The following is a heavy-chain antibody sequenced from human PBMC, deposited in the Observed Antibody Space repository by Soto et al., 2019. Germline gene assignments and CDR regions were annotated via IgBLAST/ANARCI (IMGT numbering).Heavy chain of an antibody. CDR1: GFTFSGSA. D-gene: IGHD6-6*01. CDR2: IRSKANSYAT. Sequence: GGSLRLSCAASGFTFSGSAMHWVRQASGKGLEWVGRIRSKANSYATAYAASVKGRFTISRDDPKNTAYLQMNSLKTEDTAVYYCTRRLYSSSSYYYYGMDVWGQGTTVTVSS. CDR3: TRRLYSSSSYYYYGMDV. J-gene: IGHJ6*02. V-gene: IGHV3-73*01.